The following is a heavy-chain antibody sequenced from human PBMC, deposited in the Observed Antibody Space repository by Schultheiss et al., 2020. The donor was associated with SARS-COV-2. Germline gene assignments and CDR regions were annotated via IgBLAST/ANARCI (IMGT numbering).Heavy chain of an antibody. D-gene: IGHD6-19*01. J-gene: IGHJ5*02. V-gene: IGHV4-59*12. Sequence: SQTLSLTCTVSGGSISSYYWSWIRQPAGKGLEWIGYIYYSGSTNYNPSLKSRVTMSVDTSKNQFSLKLSSVTAADTAVYYCARDPSSGWDRFDPWGQGTLVTVSS. CDR1: GGSISSYY. CDR3: ARDPSSGWDRFDP. CDR2: IYYSGST.